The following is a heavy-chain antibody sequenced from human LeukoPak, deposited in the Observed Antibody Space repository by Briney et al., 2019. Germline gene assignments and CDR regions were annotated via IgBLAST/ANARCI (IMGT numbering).Heavy chain of an antibody. J-gene: IGHJ4*02. CDR2: INNDGRST. CDR3: ATTDTTCY. V-gene: IGHV3-74*01. D-gene: IGHD1-14*01. Sequence: GGSLRLSCAASGFTFSSYWMHWARQAPGKGLVWVSRINNDGRSTSYADSVKGRFTISRDNAKNTLYLQMNSLRAEDTAVYYCATTDTTCYWGQGTLVTVSS. CDR1: GFTFSSYW.